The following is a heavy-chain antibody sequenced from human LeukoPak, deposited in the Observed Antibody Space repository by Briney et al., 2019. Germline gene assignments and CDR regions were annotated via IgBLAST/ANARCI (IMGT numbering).Heavy chain of an antibody. D-gene: IGHD3-3*01. V-gene: IGHV1-2*02. CDR3: ARGTHITIFGQVNGFDY. CDR2: INPNSGGT. CDR1: GYTFTGYY. Sequence: ASVKVSCKVSGYTFTGYYMHWVRQAPGQGLEWMGWINPNSGGTNYAQKFQGRVTMTRDTSISTAYMELSRLRSDDTAVYYCARGTHITIFGQVNGFDYWGQGTLVTVSS. J-gene: IGHJ4*02.